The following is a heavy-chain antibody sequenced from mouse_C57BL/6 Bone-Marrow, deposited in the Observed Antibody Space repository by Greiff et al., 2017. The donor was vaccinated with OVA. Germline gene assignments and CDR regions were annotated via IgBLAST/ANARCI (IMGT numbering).Heavy chain of an antibody. CDR1: GFTFSDYY. D-gene: IGHD1-1*01. CDR2: ISNGGGST. V-gene: IGHV5-12*01. CDR3: ARRGYYGSTLYYAMDY. J-gene: IGHJ4*01. Sequence: EVKVVESGGGLVQPGGSLKLSCAASGFTFSDYYMYWVRQTPEKRLEWVAYISNGGGSTYYPDTVKGRFTISRDNAKNTLYLQMSRLKSEDTAMYYCARRGYYGSTLYYAMDYWGQGTSVTVSS.